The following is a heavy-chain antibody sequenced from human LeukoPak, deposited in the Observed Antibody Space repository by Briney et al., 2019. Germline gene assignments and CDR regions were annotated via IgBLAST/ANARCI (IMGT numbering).Heavy chain of an antibody. J-gene: IGHJ5*02. CDR2: VSFGSSYI. D-gene: IGHD6-6*01. Sequence: GGSLRLSCAASGFTFRDYTMNWVRQSPGKGLQWVSYVSFGSSYISYTDSLKGRFTISRDDAKSSVYLEMTSLRAEDTAVYYCARASTEYSVTDGFDTWGPGTLVTVSS. CDR1: GFTFRDYT. V-gene: IGHV3-21*01. CDR3: ARASTEYSVTDGFDT.